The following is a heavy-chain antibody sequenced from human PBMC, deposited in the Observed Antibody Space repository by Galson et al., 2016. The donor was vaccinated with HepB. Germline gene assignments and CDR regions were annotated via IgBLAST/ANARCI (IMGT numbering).Heavy chain of an antibody. CDR2: ISAYSGNT. Sequence: SVKVSCKASGYTFTNFGISWVRQAAGQGLEWLGWISAYSGNTNYAQSLHDRVTMTTDTSTTTAYMELRSLRSDDTAVYYCARDVFPSIPMVREFDCWGQGTLVTVSS. D-gene: IGHD3-10*01. V-gene: IGHV1-18*01. J-gene: IGHJ4*02. CDR1: GYTFTNFG. CDR3: ARDVFPSIPMVREFDC.